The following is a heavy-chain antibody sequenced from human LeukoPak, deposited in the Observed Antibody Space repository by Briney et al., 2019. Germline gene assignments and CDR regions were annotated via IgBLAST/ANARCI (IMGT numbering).Heavy chain of an antibody. CDR3: ARDQGGILTGYYTECDY. CDR1: GFTFSSYW. D-gene: IGHD3-9*01. J-gene: IGHJ4*02. CDR2: INSDGSST. V-gene: IGHV3-74*01. Sequence: GGSLRLSCAASGFTFSSYWMHWVRQAPGKELVWVSRINSDGSSTSYADSPKGRFTISRDNAKKTLYLEMNSLRAEDRAVYYCARDQGGILTGYYTECDYWGRRTLVTVSS.